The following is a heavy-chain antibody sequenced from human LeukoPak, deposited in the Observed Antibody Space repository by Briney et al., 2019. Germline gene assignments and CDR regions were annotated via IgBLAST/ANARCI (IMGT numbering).Heavy chain of an antibody. CDR1: GGSISSSSYY. CDR2: IYYSGST. J-gene: IGHJ4*02. CDR3: ARKPSSYNWNFDGGVADY. V-gene: IGHV4-39*07. Sequence: PSETLSLTCTVSGGSISSSSYYWGWIRQPPGKGLEWIGSIYYSGSTYYNPSLKSRVTISVDTSKNQFSLRLSSVTAADTAVYYCARKPSSYNWNFDGGVADYWGQGTLVTVSS. D-gene: IGHD1-7*01.